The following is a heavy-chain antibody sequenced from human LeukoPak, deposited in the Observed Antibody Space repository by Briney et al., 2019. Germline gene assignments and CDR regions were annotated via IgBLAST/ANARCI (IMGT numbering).Heavy chain of an antibody. V-gene: IGHV3-33*01. CDR2: IWYGGSNK. CDR1: GFTFSSYG. CDR3: ARAGIAARRPNNWFDP. D-gene: IGHD6-6*01. Sequence: PGGSLRLSCAASGFTFSSYGMHWVRQAPGKGLEWVAVIWYGGSNKYYADSVKGRFTISRDNSKNTLYLQMNSLRAEDTAVYYCARAGIAARRPNNWFDPWGQGTLVTVSS. J-gene: IGHJ5*02.